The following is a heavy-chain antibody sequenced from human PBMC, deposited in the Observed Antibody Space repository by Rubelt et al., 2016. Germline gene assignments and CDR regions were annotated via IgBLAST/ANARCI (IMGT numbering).Heavy chain of an antibody. CDR1: GYTFTSYA. D-gene: IGHD6-13*01. Sequence: QVQLVQSGSELKKPGASVKVSCKASGYTFTSYAMTWVRQATGQGLEWMGWINTNTGNPTYAQGFIGRFVFSLDTSVSTAYLQISSLKAEDTAVYYCARVIAAAGRDGNYFDYWGQGTLVTVSS. CDR3: ARVIAAAGRDGNYFDY. J-gene: IGHJ4*02. CDR2: INTNTGNP. V-gene: IGHV7-4-1*02.